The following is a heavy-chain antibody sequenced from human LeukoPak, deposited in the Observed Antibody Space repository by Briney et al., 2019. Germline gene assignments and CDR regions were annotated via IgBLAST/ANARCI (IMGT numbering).Heavy chain of an antibody. CDR1: GFAFNMFA. V-gene: IGHV3-23*01. CDR2: LSRGGSTT. J-gene: IGHJ4*02. Sequence: GGSLRLSCAGTGFAFNMFAIDRVRQAPGKGLEWVSGLSRGGSTTNYADSVKGRFTISRDKSQNSVFLQLNSLRPEDTAVYYCARQQRIRHCSEGECTEGYYFDYWGQGTLVTVSS. D-gene: IGHD2-15*01. CDR3: ARQQRIRHCSEGECTEGYYFDY.